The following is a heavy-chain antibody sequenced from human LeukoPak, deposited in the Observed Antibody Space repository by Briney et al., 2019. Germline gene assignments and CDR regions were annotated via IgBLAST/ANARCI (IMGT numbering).Heavy chain of an antibody. V-gene: IGHV3-64D*06. CDR3: VKDPRWGDYVHGDY. Sequence: GGSLRLSCSASGFTFSSYAMHWVRQAPGKGLEYVSATSSNGGSTYYADSVKGRFTISRDNSKNTLYLQMSSLRAEDTAVYYCVKDPRWGDYVHGDYWGQGTLVTVSS. J-gene: IGHJ4*02. CDR1: GFTFSSYA. D-gene: IGHD4-17*01. CDR2: TSSNGGST.